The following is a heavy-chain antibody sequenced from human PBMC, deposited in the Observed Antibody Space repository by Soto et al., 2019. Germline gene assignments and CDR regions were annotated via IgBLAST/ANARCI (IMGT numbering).Heavy chain of an antibody. Sequence: QVQLVQSGAEVKKPGASVKVSCKASGYTFTSYDTNWVRQATGQGLEWMGWMNPNRGNTGYAQKFQGRVTMTRNTSLSAAYMELSSLRSENTAVYYCARGLPAMVQGECDIWGQGTMVTVSS. CDR1: GYTFTSYD. V-gene: IGHV1-8*01. CDR3: ARGLPAMVQGECDI. CDR2: MNPNRGNT. J-gene: IGHJ3*02. D-gene: IGHD3-10*01.